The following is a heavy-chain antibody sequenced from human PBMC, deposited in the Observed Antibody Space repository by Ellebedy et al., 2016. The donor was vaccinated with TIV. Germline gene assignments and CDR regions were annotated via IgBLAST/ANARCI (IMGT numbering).Heavy chain of an antibody. CDR3: ARGVYAMGNFDY. CDR1: GGTFSSYA. J-gene: IGHJ4*01. CDR2: IIPILGIA. Sequence: AASVQVSCKASGGTFSSYAISWVRQAPGQGLEWMGRIIPILGIANYSQKFQGRVTITRDTSASTAYMELSSLRSEDTAVYYVARGVYAMGNFDYWGQGTLVTVSS. V-gene: IGHV1-69*04. D-gene: IGHD2-8*01.